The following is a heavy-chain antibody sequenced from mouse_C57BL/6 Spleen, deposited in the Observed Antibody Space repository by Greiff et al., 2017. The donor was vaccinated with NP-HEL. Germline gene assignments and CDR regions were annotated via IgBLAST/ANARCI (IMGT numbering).Heavy chain of an antibody. CDR3: TRRASYGAWFAY. V-gene: IGHV1-15*01. CDR1: GYTFTDYE. CDR2: IDPETGGT. J-gene: IGHJ3*01. D-gene: IGHD1-1*01. Sequence: QVQLQQSGAELVRPGASVTLSCKASGYTFTDYEMHWVKQTPVHGLEWIGAIDPETGGTAYNQKFKGKAILTADKSSSTAYMELRSLTSEDSAVYYCTRRASYGAWFAYWGQGTLVTVSA.